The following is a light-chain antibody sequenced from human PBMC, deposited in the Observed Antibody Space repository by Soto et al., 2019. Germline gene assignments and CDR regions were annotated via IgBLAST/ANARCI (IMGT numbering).Light chain of an antibody. CDR2: KAS. CDR3: QQYNXDST. CDR1: QIISSW. J-gene: IGKJ1*01. V-gene: IGKV1-5*03. Sequence: DIQMTQSPSTLSGSVVYRVTITCRASQIISSWLAWYHQKPGKATKLLIYKASILESGVPSRFSGSGSGTEFTLTISRLQPDNFAAHYRQQYNXDSTCGQGTKV.